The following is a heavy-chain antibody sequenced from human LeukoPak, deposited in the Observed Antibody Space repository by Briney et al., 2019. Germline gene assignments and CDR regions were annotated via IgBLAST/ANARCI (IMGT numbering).Heavy chain of an antibody. CDR2: INPNSGGT. J-gene: IGHJ4*02. D-gene: IGHD3-10*01. CDR3: VVTMVRGVIWYFDY. CDR1: GYTFTGYY. V-gene: IGHV1-2*04. Sequence: GASVKVSCKASGYTFTGYYMHWARQAPGQGLEWMGWINPNSGGTNYAQKFQGWVTMTRDTSISTAYMELSRLRSDDTAVYYCVVTMVRGVIWYFDYWGQGTLVTVSS.